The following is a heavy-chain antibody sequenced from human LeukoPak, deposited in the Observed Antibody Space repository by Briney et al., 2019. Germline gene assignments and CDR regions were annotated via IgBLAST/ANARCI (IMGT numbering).Heavy chain of an antibody. CDR2: INPSGGST. D-gene: IGHD2-15*01. CDR1: GYTFTIYN. V-gene: IGHV1-46*01. Sequence: ASVTVCCKVSGYTFTIYNLQWVRQAPGQGLEWMGIINPSGGSTSYAQKFQGRVTMTRDTSTSTVYMELSSLRSEDTAVYYCARDHCSGGSCSERYFGSCGQGTLVTVSS. J-gene: IGHJ4*02. CDR3: ARDHCSGGSCSERYFGS.